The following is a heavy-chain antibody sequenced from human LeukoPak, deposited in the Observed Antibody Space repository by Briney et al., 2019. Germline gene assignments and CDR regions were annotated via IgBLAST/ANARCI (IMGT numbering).Heavy chain of an antibody. CDR1: GYTFTYYF. Sequence: GASVKVSCKASGYTFTYYFMHWVRQAPGQGLEWMGIINPRGGSTGYAQKFQGRITMTTDMSTKTVYMEPSSLESEDTAVYYCARRDCVGDCYSNWFDPWGQGTLVPVSS. CDR2: INPRGGST. J-gene: IGHJ5*02. V-gene: IGHV1-46*01. D-gene: IGHD2-21*02. CDR3: ARRDCVGDCYSNWFDP.